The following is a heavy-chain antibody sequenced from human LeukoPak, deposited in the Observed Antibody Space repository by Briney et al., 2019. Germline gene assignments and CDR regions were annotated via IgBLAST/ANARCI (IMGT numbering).Heavy chain of an antibody. CDR1: GYTFTSYG. CDR2: ISAYNGNT. CDR3: ARDISWIQLWLPSSLDY. D-gene: IGHD5-18*01. Sequence: ASVKVSCKASGYTFTSYGISWVRQAPGQGLEWMGWISAYNGNTNYAQKLQGRVTMTTDTSTSTAYMELRSLRSDDTAVYYCARDISWIQLWLPSSLDYWGQGTLVTVSS. J-gene: IGHJ4*02. V-gene: IGHV1-18*01.